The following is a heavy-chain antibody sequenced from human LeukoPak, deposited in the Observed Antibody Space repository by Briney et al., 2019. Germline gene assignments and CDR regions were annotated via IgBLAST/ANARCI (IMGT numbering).Heavy chain of an antibody. V-gene: IGHV1-2*02. J-gene: IGHJ4*02. D-gene: IGHD4-17*01. CDR3: ARSPLYGDYDY. Sequence: ASVKVSCKASGYTFTGYYMHWVRQAPGQGLEWMGWTNPNSGGTNYAQKFQDRVTMTRDTSISTAYMELSRLRSDDTAMYYCARSPLYGDYDYWGQGTLVTVSS. CDR1: GYTFTGYY. CDR2: TNPNSGGT.